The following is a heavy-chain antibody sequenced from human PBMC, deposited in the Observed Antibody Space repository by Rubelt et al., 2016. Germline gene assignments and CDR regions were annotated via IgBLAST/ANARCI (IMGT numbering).Heavy chain of an antibody. Sequence: QVQLQESGPGLVKPSETLSLTCTVSGGSISSYHWSWIRQPPGKGLEWIGYIYYSGSTNYNPSLKSRVTISVDKSKNQFSLKLSSVTAAETAWCYCARDYPICGGYYYYGMDVWGQGTTVTVSS. CDR1: GGSISSYH. J-gene: IGHJ6*02. CDR2: IYYSGST. V-gene: IGHV4-59*01. D-gene: IGHD3-3*01. CDR3: ARDYPICGGYYYYGMDV.